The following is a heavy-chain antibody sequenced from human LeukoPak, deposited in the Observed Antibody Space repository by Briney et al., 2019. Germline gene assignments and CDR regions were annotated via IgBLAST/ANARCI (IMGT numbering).Heavy chain of an antibody. J-gene: IGHJ4*02. CDR2: IDPSDSYT. CDR1: GYSFTNYW. CDR3: ARHPRGYSGYDPGDY. Sequence: GESLKISCKGSGYSFTNYWISWVRLMPGKGLEWMGRIDPSDSYTNYSPSFQGHVTISADKSISTAYLQWSSLKASDTAMYYCARHPRGYSGYDPGDYWGQGTLVTVSS. D-gene: IGHD5-12*01. V-gene: IGHV5-10-1*01.